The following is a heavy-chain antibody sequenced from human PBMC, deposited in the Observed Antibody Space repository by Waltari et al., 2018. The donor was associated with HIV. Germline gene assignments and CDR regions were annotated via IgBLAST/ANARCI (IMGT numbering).Heavy chain of an antibody. CDR1: GYTLTHYG. CDR2: ISGYNGDT. V-gene: IGHV1-18*01. CDR3: ARDHYYGSSGYYSDY. Sequence: QVHLVQSGAELRKPGASVTVSCKASGYTLTHYGITWVRQAPGQGLEWMGWISGYNGDTKYAQKVRGRVTMTTDTSTSTAYLEMGSLRFDDTAVYYCARDHYYGSSGYYSDYWGQGTLVTVSS. D-gene: IGHD3-22*01. J-gene: IGHJ4*02.